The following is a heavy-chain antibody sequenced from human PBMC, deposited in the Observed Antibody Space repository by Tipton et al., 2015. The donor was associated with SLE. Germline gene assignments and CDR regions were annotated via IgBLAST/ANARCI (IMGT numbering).Heavy chain of an antibody. V-gene: IGHV4-34*01. CDR2: ISHRGTT. CDR1: GGSFSGYY. Sequence: LRLSCAVYGGSFSGYYWNWIRQPPGKGLEWIGEISHRGTTNYNPSFKSRATLSKDTSKNQFSLKLNSVTAADTAVYYCARPRSTSRSNWSFDLWGRGTLVTVSS. D-gene: IGHD2-2*01. CDR3: ARPRSTSRSNWSFDL. J-gene: IGHJ2*01.